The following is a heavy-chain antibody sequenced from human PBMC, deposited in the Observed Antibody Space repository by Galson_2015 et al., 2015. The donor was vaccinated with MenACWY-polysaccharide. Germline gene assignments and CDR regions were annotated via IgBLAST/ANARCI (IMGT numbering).Heavy chain of an antibody. CDR1: GFTLEDYA. J-gene: IGHJ6*02. CDR3: AKDSFNDLLTGFPEEPSPYQFGLDA. V-gene: IGHV3-9*01. Sequence: SLRLSCAASGFTLEDYAMHWVRHGPGKGLEWVSGIGWNSVNIGYADSVRGRFTISRDNAKKTLYLQMNNLRPEDTALYYCAKDSFNDLLTGFPEEPSPYQFGLDAWGQGTTVIVSS. D-gene: IGHD3-9*01. CDR2: IGWNSVNI.